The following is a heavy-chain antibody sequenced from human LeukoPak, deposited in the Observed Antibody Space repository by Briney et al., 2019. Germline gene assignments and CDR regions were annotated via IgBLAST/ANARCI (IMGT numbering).Heavy chain of an antibody. Sequence: PSETLSLTCAVYGGSFSGYYWSWIRQPPGKGLEWIGEINHSGSTNYNPSLKSRVTISVDTSKHQLSLKLRSVTAADTAVYYCARVGYCTNGVCYSASIFDYWGQGTLVTVSS. CDR1: GGSFSGYY. J-gene: IGHJ4*02. CDR2: INHSGST. CDR3: ARVGYCTNGVCYSASIFDY. D-gene: IGHD2-8*01. V-gene: IGHV4-34*01.